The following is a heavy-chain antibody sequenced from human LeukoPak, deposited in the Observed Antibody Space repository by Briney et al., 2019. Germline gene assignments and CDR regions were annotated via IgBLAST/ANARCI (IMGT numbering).Heavy chain of an antibody. J-gene: IGHJ4*02. CDR2: ISGSGGST. CDR1: GFTFSSYG. D-gene: IGHD5-18*01. CDR3: AKRGDTSYYFDY. Sequence: RPGGSLRLSCAASGFTFSSYGMSWVRQAPGKGLEWVSAISGSGGSTYYADSVKGRFTISRDNSKNTLYLQMNSLRAEDTAVYYCAKRGDTSYYFDYWGQGTLVTVSS. V-gene: IGHV3-23*01.